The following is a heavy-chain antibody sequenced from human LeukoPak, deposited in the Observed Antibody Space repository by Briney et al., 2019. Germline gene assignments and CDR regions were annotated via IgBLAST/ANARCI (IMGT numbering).Heavy chain of an antibody. V-gene: IGHV4-59*01. CDR2: VYHSGST. CDR3: ASRSSIWSGYQDTLYYFDS. D-gene: IGHD3-3*01. Sequence: TSETLSLTCTVSGGSLSSYYWSWIRQPPGKRLEWIGHVYHSGSTNYNPSLKSRVTISVDTSKNQFSLKLSSVTAADTAVYYCASRSSIWSGYQDTLYYFDSWGQGTLVTVSS. J-gene: IGHJ4*02. CDR1: GGSLSSYY.